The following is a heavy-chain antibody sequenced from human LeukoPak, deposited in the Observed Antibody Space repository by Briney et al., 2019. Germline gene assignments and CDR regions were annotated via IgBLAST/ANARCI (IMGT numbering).Heavy chain of an antibody. CDR1: GSTFSSYA. J-gene: IGHJ6*03. CDR3: AKKVVTQYYYYMDV. Sequence: GGSLRLSCAASGSTFSSYAMSWVRQAPGKGLEWVSAISGSGGSTYYADSVKGRFTISRDNSKNTLYLQMNSLRAEDTAVYYCAKKVVTQYYYYMDVWGKGTTVTVSS. V-gene: IGHV3-23*01. CDR2: ISGSGGST. D-gene: IGHD4-23*01.